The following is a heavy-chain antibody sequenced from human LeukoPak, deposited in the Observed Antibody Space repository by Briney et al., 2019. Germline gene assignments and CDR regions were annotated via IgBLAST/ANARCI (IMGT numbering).Heavy chain of an antibody. D-gene: IGHD4-17*01. Sequence: TSETLSLTCAVSADSFSSHYWTWIRQPPGKGLEWIGYISYIGSTNYNPSLKSRVIISIDTSKNQFSLKLSSVTAADTAVYYCARDLVTVTKGFDIWGQGTMVSVSS. CDR1: ADSFSSHY. V-gene: IGHV4-59*11. CDR2: ISYIGST. J-gene: IGHJ3*02. CDR3: ARDLVTVTKGFDI.